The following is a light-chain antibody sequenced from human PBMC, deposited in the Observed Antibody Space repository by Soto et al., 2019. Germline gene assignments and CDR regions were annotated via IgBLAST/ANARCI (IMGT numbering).Light chain of an antibody. J-gene: IGKJ1*01. V-gene: IGKV1-5*03. CDR2: KAS. Sequence: DIQMTQSPSTRSASVGDRVTITCRASQSISSWLAWYQQKPGKAPKLLIYKASSLESGVPSRFSGSGSGTEFTLTISSLQPDDFSTYYCQQYNSYWTFGQGTKVEIQ. CDR1: QSISSW. CDR3: QQYNSYWT.